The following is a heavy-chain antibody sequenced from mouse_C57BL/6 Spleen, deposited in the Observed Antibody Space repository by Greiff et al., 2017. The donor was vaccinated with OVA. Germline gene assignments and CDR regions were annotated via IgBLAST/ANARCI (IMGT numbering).Heavy chain of an antibody. J-gene: IGHJ3*01. CDR1: GYTFTGYW. D-gene: IGHD1-1*01. CDR2: ILPGIGST. V-gene: IGHV1-9*01. CDR3: ARSRWLYGSPWFAY. Sequence: QVQLQQSGAELLKPGASVKLSCKATGYTFTGYWIEWVKQRPGHGLEWIGEILPGIGSTNYNEKFKGKATFTADTSSNTAYMQLSSLTTEDSAIYYCARSRWLYGSPWFAYWGQGALVTVSA.